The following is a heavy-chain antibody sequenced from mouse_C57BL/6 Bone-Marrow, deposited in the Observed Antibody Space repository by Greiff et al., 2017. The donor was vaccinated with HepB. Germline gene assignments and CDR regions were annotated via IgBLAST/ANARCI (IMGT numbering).Heavy chain of an antibody. Sequence: VQLQQSGAELVKPGASVKISCKASGYAFSSYWMNWVKQRPGKGLEWIGQIYPGDGDTNYNGKFKGKATLTADESSSTAYMQLSSLTSEDSAVYFWARLVYYYGSSYAMDYWGQGTSVTVSS. D-gene: IGHD1-1*01. CDR1: GYAFSSYW. J-gene: IGHJ4*01. CDR2: IYPGDGDT. CDR3: ARLVYYYGSSYAMDY. V-gene: IGHV1-80*01.